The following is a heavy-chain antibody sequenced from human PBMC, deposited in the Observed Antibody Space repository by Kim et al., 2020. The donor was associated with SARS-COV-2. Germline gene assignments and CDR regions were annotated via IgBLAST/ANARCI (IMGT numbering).Heavy chain of an antibody. D-gene: IGHD5-12*01. Sequence: YYADSVKGRFTISRDNSKNTLYLQMNSLRAEDTAVYYCARGGYSGYDTDYWGQGTLVTVSS. J-gene: IGHJ4*02. CDR3: ARGGYSGYDTDY. V-gene: IGHV3-33*01.